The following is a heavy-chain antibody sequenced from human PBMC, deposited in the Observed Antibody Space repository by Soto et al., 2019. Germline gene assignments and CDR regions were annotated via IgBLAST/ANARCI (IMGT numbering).Heavy chain of an antibody. Sequence: QVQLVESGGGVVQPGRSLRLSCAASGFTFSSYGMHWVRQAPGKGLEWVAGIWYDGSNKYYADSVKGRFTISRDNSKNTLYLQMNSLRAEDTAVYYCARSDYGAINDYWGQGNLVPVSS. D-gene: IGHD4-17*01. CDR3: ARSDYGAINDY. CDR2: IWYDGSNK. CDR1: GFTFSSYG. V-gene: IGHV3-33*01. J-gene: IGHJ4*02.